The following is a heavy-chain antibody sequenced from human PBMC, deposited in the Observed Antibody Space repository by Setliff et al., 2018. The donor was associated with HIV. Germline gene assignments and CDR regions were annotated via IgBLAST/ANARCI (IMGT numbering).Heavy chain of an antibody. CDR3: ARGLAVAGKSYYSYYYMDV. V-gene: IGHV1-8*01. D-gene: IGHD6-19*01. J-gene: IGHJ6*03. Sequence: ASVKVSCKASGYTFTSYDINWVRQATGRGLEWMGWMNPNSGNTGYAQKFQGRVTMTRNTSISTAYMELSSLRSEDTAVYYCARGLAVAGKSYYSYYYMDVWGKGTTVTVSS. CDR2: MNPNSGNT. CDR1: GYTFTSYD.